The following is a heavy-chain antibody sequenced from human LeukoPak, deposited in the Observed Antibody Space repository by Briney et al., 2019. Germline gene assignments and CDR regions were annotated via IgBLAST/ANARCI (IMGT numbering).Heavy chain of an antibody. CDR2: IYTSGST. V-gene: IGHV4-61*02. CDR1: GGSISSGSYY. CDR3: ARALYGSGVYDY. D-gene: IGHD3-10*01. Sequence: SETLSLTCTVSGGSISSGSYYWSWIRQPAGKGLEWIGRIYTSGSTNYNPSLKSRVTISVDTSKNQFSLKLSSVTAADTAVYYCARALYGSGVYDYWGQGTLVTVSS. J-gene: IGHJ4*02.